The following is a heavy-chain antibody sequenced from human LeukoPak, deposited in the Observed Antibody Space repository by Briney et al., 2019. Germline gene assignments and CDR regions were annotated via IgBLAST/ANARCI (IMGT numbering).Heavy chain of an antibody. CDR2: INWSGGST. CDR3: ARATPYYYYMDV. Sequence: ETLSLTCTVSGGSISSGDYYWSWVRQAPGKGLEWVSGINWSGGSTGYADSVKGRFTISRDNAKNSLYLQMNSLRAEDTALYYCARATPYYYYMDVWGKGTTVTVSS. V-gene: IGHV3-20*04. J-gene: IGHJ6*03. D-gene: IGHD2-15*01. CDR1: GGSISSGDYY.